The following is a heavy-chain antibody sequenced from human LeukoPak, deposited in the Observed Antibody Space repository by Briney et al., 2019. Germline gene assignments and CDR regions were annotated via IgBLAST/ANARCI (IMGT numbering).Heavy chain of an antibody. CDR1: GFTFSSYG. Sequence: GGSLRLSCAASGFTFSSYGMHWVRQAPGKGLEWVAVISYDGSNKYYADSVEGRFTISRDNSKNTLYLQMNSLRAEDTAVYYCAKDCGLAAALDYWGQGTLVTVSS. CDR2: ISYDGSNK. J-gene: IGHJ4*02. D-gene: IGHD6-13*01. CDR3: AKDCGLAAALDY. V-gene: IGHV3-30*18.